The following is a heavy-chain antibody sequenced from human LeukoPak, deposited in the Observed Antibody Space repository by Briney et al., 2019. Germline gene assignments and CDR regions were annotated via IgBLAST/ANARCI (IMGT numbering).Heavy chain of an antibody. CDR1: GFTFDGYI. CDR3: SRESTNAFDI. V-gene: IGHV3-49*04. Sequence: PGGSLRLSCTASGFTFDGYIMNWVRQAPGKGLEWVGFIRSKAYGGTTEYAASVKGRCIISRDDSKSIAYLQMNSLKSEDTAVYYCSRESTNAFDIWGQGTMVTVSS. J-gene: IGHJ3*02. CDR2: IRSKAYGGTT.